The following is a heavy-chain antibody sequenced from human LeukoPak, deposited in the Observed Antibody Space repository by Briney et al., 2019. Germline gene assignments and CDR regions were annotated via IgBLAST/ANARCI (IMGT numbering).Heavy chain of an antibody. D-gene: IGHD2-21*01. J-gene: IGHJ3*02. Sequence: SETLSLTCTVSGASISGSGYYWSWIRQPPGKGLEWIGYIYTTGRTNYNPSLKSRVTISVDTSKNQFSLKLNSVTAADTAVYYCAKILGSGVWYGFDIWGQGTMVTVSS. CDR2: IYTTGRT. V-gene: IGHV4-4*09. CDR1: GASISGSGYY. CDR3: AKILGSGVWYGFDI.